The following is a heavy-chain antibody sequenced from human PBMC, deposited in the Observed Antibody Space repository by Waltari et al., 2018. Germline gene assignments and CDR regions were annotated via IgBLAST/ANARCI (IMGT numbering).Heavy chain of an antibody. J-gene: IGHJ4*02. D-gene: IGHD3-3*01. CDR2: IRYDGSNK. CDR3: AKTALTIFGVVITPPGY. CDR1: GFTFISYG. V-gene: IGHV3-30*02. Sequence: QVQLVESGGGVVQPGGSLRFSCAASGFTFISYGMHWVRQAPGKGLEWVAFIRYDGSNKYYADSVKGRFTISRDNSKNTLYLQMNSLRAEDTAVYYCAKTALTIFGVVITPPGYWGQGTLVTVSS.